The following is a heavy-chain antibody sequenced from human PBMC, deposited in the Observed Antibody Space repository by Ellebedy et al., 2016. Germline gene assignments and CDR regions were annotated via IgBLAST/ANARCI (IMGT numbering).Heavy chain of an antibody. D-gene: IGHD2-21*02. Sequence: SETLSLXCTVSGDSMNSFYWTWIRQSSGKGLQWIGYISKSGTTYYNPSLKSRVTISLDTSKNQFSLNLTSVTAADTAVYYCARDRKSSAYCGGDCYSADAFDMWGQGTMVTVSS. CDR3: ARDRKSSAYCGGDCYSADAFDM. J-gene: IGHJ3*02. CDR2: ISKSGTT. CDR1: GDSMNSFY. V-gene: IGHV4-59*01.